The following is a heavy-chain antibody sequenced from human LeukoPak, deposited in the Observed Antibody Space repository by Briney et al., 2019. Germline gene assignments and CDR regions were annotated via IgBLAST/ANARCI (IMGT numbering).Heavy chain of an antibody. J-gene: IGHJ4*02. CDR3: ARGRAAVADRSRG. Sequence: GGSLRLSCAASGFTVSSNYMSWVRQAPGKGLEWVSVIYSGGSTYYADSVKGRFTISRDNSKNTLYLQMNSLRAEDTAVYYCARGRAAVADRSRGWGQGTLVTVSS. CDR1: GFTVSSNY. V-gene: IGHV3-66*02. CDR2: IYSGGST. D-gene: IGHD6-19*01.